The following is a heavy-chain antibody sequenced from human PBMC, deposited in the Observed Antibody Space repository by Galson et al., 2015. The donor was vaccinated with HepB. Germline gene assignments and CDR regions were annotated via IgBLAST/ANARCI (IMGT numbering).Heavy chain of an antibody. CDR2: ISSSSSYT. Sequence: SLRLSCAASGFTFSDYYMSWIRQAPGKGLEWVSYISSSSSYTNYADSVKGRFTISRDNAKNSLYLQMNSLRAEDTAVYYCARDMPVTAILGLTRDAFDIWGQGTMVTVSS. J-gene: IGHJ3*02. CDR3: ARDMPVTAILGLTRDAFDI. CDR1: GFTFSDYY. V-gene: IGHV3-11*06. D-gene: IGHD2-21*02.